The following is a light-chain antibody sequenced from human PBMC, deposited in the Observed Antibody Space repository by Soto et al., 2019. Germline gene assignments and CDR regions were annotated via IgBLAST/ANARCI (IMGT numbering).Light chain of an antibody. CDR1: QSISSW. V-gene: IGKV1-5*03. CDR2: KAS. CDR3: QQYSYFAT. J-gene: IGKJ1*01. Sequence: DIQMTQSPSTLSASVGDRVTITCRASQSISSWLTWYQQKAGQAPKLLIYKASIVESGLPSRFSDSGSGTEFTLTISSLQPDDSATYYCQQYSYFATFGQGTRVE.